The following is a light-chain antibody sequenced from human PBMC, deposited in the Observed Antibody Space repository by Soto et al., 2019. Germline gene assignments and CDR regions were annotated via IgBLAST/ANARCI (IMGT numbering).Light chain of an antibody. J-gene: IGKJ1*01. CDR3: QQYNNWPPWT. V-gene: IGKV3-15*01. Sequence: EIVMTQSPATLSVSPGERATLSCRASQSVSSNLAWYQQKPGQAPRLLIYGASTSATGLNARFSGSGSGTEFTLTISSLQSEDFAVYYCQQYNNWPPWTFGQGTKVEIK. CDR1: QSVSSN. CDR2: GAS.